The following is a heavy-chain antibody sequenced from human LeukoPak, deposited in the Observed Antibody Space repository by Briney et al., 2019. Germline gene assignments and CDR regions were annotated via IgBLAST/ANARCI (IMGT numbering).Heavy chain of an antibody. Sequence: GGSLRLSCAASGFTVSSNYMSWVRQAPGKGLEWVSVIYSGGSTYYADSVKGRFTISRDNSKNTLYLQMDSLRAEDTAVYYCARDRPYYYDSSGYLTDAFDIWGQGTMVTVSS. CDR3: ARDRPYYYDSSGYLTDAFDI. D-gene: IGHD3-22*01. CDR1: GFTVSSNY. V-gene: IGHV3-53*01. CDR2: IYSGGST. J-gene: IGHJ3*02.